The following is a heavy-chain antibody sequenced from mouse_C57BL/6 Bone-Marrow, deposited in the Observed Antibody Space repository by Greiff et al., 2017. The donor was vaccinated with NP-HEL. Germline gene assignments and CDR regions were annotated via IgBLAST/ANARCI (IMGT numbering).Heavy chain of an antibody. CDR3: ARLGGLGRDFDY. CDR2: IHPNSGST. V-gene: IGHV1-64*01. Sequence: QVQLQQPGAELVKPGASVKLSCKASGYTFTSYWMHWVKQRPGQGLEWIGMIHPNSGSTNYNEKFKSKATLTVDKSSSTAYMQLSSLTSEDSAVYYWARLGGLGRDFDYWGQGTTLTVSS. D-gene: IGHD4-1*01. J-gene: IGHJ2*01. CDR1: GYTFTSYW.